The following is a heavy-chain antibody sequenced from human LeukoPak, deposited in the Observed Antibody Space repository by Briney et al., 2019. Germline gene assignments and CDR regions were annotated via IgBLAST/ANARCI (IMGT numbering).Heavy chain of an antibody. V-gene: IGHV1-2*02. J-gene: IGHJ4*02. CDR1: GYVVTDYY. D-gene: IGHD1-1*01. CDR2: LRGDTGDT. CDR3: ARVRDNACDY. Sequence: ASVTVPCKTSGYVVTDYYMHWVRQAPGQGLEWMGWLRGDTGDTDSPQKFKGRVTMTRDTATNTAYMQLSRLTYDDTAIYFCARVRDNACDYWGQGTLVTVSS.